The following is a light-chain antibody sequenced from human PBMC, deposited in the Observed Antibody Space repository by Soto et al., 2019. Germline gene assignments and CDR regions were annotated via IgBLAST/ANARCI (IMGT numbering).Light chain of an antibody. J-gene: IGKJ2*01. CDR2: AAS. V-gene: IGKV3-20*01. CDR3: QQYGSSSYT. Sequence: EIVLTQSPGTLSLSPGERATLSCRASQSISSSYLAWYQQKPGQAPRLLIYAASSRATGIPDRFSGSGSGTDFTLTISRLEPEDFAVYYCQQYGSSSYTFGQGTQLRSN. CDR1: QSISSSY.